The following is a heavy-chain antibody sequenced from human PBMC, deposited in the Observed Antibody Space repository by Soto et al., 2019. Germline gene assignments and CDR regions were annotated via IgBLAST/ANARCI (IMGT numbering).Heavy chain of an antibody. CDR2: IYYRGNT. V-gene: IGHV4-31*03. CDR1: GGSINSGGYH. D-gene: IGHD2-21*01. Sequence: TLSLTCSVSGGSINSGGYHWTWIRQHPEKGLEWIGYIYYRGNTYYNPSLRSRLTISVDTSKNQFSLNLTSVTAADTAVYYCARTSDLEFRDWFDPWGQGTLVTVSS. CDR3: ARTSDLEFRDWFDP. J-gene: IGHJ5*02.